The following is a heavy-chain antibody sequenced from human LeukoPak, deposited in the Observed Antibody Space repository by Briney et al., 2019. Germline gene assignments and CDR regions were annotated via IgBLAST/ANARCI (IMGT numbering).Heavy chain of an antibody. D-gene: IGHD2-15*01. CDR2: IFTSGST. V-gene: IGHV4-61*02. Sequence: SETLSLTCTVSGGSISSGSYYWSWIRQPAGKGLEWIGRIFTSGSTKYNPSLKSRVTISVDTSKNQFSLKLSSVTAADTAVYYCARVGRFCSGGSCYQGGRHRPYNWFDPWGQGTLVTVSS. CDR3: ARVGRFCSGGSCYQGGRHRPYNWFDP. CDR1: GGSISSGSYY. J-gene: IGHJ5*02.